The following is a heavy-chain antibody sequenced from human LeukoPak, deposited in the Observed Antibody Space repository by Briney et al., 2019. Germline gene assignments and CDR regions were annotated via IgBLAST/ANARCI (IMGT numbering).Heavy chain of an antibody. CDR2: IYYSGST. J-gene: IGHJ4*02. Sequence: SSETLSLTCTVSGGSISSSTSYWGWIRQPLGKGLEWIGNIYYSGSTYYNPSLKSRVTISVDTSKNQFSLKLRSVTAADTAVFFCARDPGTSGFDYWGQGTLVTVSS. V-gene: IGHV4-39*07. D-gene: IGHD1-1*01. CDR1: GGSISSSTSY. CDR3: ARDPGTSGFDY.